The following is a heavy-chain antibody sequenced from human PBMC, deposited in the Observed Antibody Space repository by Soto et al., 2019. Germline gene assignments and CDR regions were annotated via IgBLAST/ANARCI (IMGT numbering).Heavy chain of an antibody. Sequence: QVQLVESGGGVVQPGRSLRLSCAASGFTFSSYAMHWVRQAPGKGLEWVAVISYDGSKKYYADSVKGRFTISRDNSKKTLYQQMNSLRAEDTAVYYCARDRLPLGGMDVWGQGTTVTVSS. V-gene: IGHV3-30-3*01. J-gene: IGHJ6*02. D-gene: IGHD7-27*01. CDR3: ARDRLPLGGMDV. CDR2: ISYDGSKK. CDR1: GFTFSSYA.